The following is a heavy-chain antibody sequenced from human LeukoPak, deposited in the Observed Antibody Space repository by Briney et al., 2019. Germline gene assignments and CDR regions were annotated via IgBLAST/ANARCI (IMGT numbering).Heavy chain of an antibody. CDR1: GFTVSAYA. V-gene: IGHV3-23*01. Sequence: GGSLRLSCAASGFTVSAYAIAWVRQAPGKGLEWVSTIYDDNTYYADSVKGRFAISTDNSKNTLYLQMNSLRVEDTAVYFCAARKVRGVWFYLDYWGQGTLVTVSS. D-gene: IGHD3-10*01. J-gene: IGHJ4*02. CDR2: IYDDNT. CDR3: AARKVRGVWFYLDY.